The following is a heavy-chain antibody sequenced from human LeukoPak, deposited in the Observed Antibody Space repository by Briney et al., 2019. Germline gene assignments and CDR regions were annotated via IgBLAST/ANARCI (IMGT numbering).Heavy chain of an antibody. CDR1: GYTFTSYD. Sequence: ASVKVSCKASGYTFTSYDVNWVRQATGQGLEWMGWMNPNSGNTGYAQKFQGRVTMTRDTATSTACMELSSLSSEDTAVYYCATPGVHYDPSGYYPFQHWGQGTLVTVSS. V-gene: IGHV1-8*01. CDR2: MNPNSGNT. J-gene: IGHJ1*01. D-gene: IGHD3-22*01. CDR3: ATPGVHYDPSGYYPFQH.